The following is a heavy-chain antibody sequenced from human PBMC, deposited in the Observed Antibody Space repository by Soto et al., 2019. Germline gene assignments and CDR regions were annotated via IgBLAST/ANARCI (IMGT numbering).Heavy chain of an antibody. CDR1: GGSFSGYY. CDR2: INHSGST. CDR3: ARLITAMGPYYYYYYMDV. J-gene: IGHJ6*03. Sequence: ETLSLTCAVYGGSFSGYYWSWIRQPPGKGLEWIGEINHSGSTNYNPSLKSRVTISVDTSKNQFSLKLSSVTAADTAVYYCARLITAMGPYYYYYYMDVWGKGTTVTVSS. V-gene: IGHV4-34*01. D-gene: IGHD5-18*01.